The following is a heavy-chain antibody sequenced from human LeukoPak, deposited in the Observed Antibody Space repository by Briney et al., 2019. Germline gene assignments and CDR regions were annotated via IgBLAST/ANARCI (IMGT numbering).Heavy chain of an antibody. CDR1: GGSISSSSYY. CDR2: IYYSGST. V-gene: IGHV4-39*07. CDR3: AREGYSSSWSSLIDY. Sequence: SETLSLTCTVSGGSISSSSYYWGWIRQPPGKGLEWIGSIYYSGSTYYNPSLKSRVTMSVDTSKNQFSLKLSSMTAADTAVYYCAREGYSSSWSSLIDYWGQGTLVTVSS. D-gene: IGHD6-13*01. J-gene: IGHJ4*02.